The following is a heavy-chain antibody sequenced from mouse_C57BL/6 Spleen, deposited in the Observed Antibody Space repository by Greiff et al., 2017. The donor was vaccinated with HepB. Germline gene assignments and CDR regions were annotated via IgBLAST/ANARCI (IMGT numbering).Heavy chain of an antibody. V-gene: IGHV1-55*01. CDR1: RYTFTSYW. J-gene: IGHJ4*01. CDR3: ANHVLYYYATGY. CDR2: IYPGSGST. D-gene: IGHD6-2*01. Sequence: VQLQQPAAELVQPGASAKMSCKASRYTFTSYWITGVKQRPGQGLEWIGDIYPGSGSTNYNEKFKSKATLTVDTSSSTAYMQLSSLTSEDSAVYYGANHVLYYYATGYWGEGTPVTVSP.